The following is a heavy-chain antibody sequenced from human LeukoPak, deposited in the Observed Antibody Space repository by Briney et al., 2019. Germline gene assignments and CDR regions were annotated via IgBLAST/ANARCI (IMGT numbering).Heavy chain of an antibody. D-gene: IGHD2-2*01. J-gene: IGHJ4*02. CDR3: ARNDFPSDRYCSSTSCWFPFDY. CDR2: ISAYNGNT. CDR1: GYTFTSYG. V-gene: IGHV1-18*01. Sequence: GASVKVSCKASGYTFTSYGISWVRQAPGQGLEWMGWISAYNGNTNYAQKLQGRVTMTTDTSTSTAYMELRSLRSDDTAVYYCARNDFPSDRYCSSTSCWFPFDYWGQGTLLTVSS.